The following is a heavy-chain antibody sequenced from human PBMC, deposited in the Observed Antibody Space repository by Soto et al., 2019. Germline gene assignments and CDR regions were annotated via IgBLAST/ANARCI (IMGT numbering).Heavy chain of an antibody. CDR1: TGSTITYS. CDR3: GRVRGTACKWYFDY. CDR2: THYSGST. V-gene: IGHV4-59*01. Sequence: SETMSPTCTVSTGSTITYSWNWIRHPPGSGLQWNGYTHYSGSTTYNRSLKSRVTISVDSSKNQFSLKLDSVTLTDTAVFYYGRVRGTACKWYFDYWGPGTLVTVSS. D-gene: IGHD6-13*01. J-gene: IGHJ4*02.